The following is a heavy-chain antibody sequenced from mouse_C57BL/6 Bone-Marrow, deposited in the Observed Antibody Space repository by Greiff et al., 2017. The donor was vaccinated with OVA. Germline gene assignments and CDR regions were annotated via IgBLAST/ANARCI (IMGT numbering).Heavy chain of an antibody. Sequence: QVQLKQPGAELVKPGASVKLSCKASGYTFTSYWMHWVKQRPGQGLEWIGMIHPNSGSTNYNEKLKSKATLTVDKSSSTAYMQLSSLTSEDSAVYYCARSEILRPPYAMDYWGQGTSVTVSS. V-gene: IGHV1-64*01. CDR2: IHPNSGST. CDR3: ARSEILRPPYAMDY. D-gene: IGHD1-2*01. CDR1: GYTFTSYW. J-gene: IGHJ4*01.